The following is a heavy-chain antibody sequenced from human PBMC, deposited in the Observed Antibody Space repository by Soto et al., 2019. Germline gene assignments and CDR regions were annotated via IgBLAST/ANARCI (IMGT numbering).Heavy chain of an antibody. CDR1: GFTFSSYA. J-gene: IGHJ4*02. V-gene: IGHV3-23*01. Sequence: GGSLRLSCAASGFTFSSYAMSWVRQAPGKGLEWVSAISGSGGSTYYADSVKGRFTISRDNSKNTLYLQMNSLRAEDTAVYYCAKGDVGATELGGFDYWGQGTLVTVSS. CDR2: ISGSGGST. CDR3: AKGDVGATELGGFDY. D-gene: IGHD1-26*01.